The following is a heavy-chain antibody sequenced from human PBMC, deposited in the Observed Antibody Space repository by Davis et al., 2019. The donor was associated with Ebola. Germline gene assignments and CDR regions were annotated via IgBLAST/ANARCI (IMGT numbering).Heavy chain of an antibody. J-gene: IGHJ4*02. Sequence: GESLKISCAASGFTVSSNYMSWVRPAPGKGLEWVSVTYSGGSTYYADSVKGRFTISRDNSKNTLYPQMNSLRAEETAVYYCASAYYYDSSGYLLGGWGQGTLVTVSS. CDR1: GFTVSSNY. V-gene: IGHV3-53*01. D-gene: IGHD3-22*01. CDR3: ASAYYYDSSGYLLGG. CDR2: TYSGGST.